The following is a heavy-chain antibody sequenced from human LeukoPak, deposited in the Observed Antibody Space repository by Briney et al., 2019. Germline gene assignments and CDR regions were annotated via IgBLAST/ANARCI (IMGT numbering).Heavy chain of an antibody. CDR1: GGTFSSYA. Sequence: ASVKVSCKASGGTFSSYAISWVRQAPGQGLEWMGRMNPNSGNTGYAQKFQGRVTITRNTSISTAYMELSSLRSEDTAVYYCARVWSVPAAMSWFDPWGQGTLVTVSS. D-gene: IGHD2-2*01. J-gene: IGHJ5*02. V-gene: IGHV1-8*03. CDR2: MNPNSGNT. CDR3: ARVWSVPAAMSWFDP.